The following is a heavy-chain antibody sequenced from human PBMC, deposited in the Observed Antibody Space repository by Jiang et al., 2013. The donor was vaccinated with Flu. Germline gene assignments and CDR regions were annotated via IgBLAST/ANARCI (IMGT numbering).Heavy chain of an antibody. V-gene: IGHV4-39*01. CDR2: IYYTGGT. D-gene: IGHD3-10*01. Sequence: PGLVKPSETLSLTCTVSGGSISSNSHYWGWIRLPPGKGLEWIGNIYYTGGTYYNASVESRVTISVDASKNQFFLEMSSVTAADTAVYYCARLPMASRGPYWYFDLWGRGTLVTVSS. J-gene: IGHJ2*01. CDR1: GGSISSNSHY. CDR3: ARLPMASRGPYWYFDL.